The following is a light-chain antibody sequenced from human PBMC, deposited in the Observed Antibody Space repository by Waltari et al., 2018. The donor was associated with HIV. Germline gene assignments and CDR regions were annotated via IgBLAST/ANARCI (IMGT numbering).Light chain of an antibody. CDR2: GNN. Sequence: QPVLSQAPSASEPPGQRIVISCSGDLYNICRTAVSWYQHSPVRAPRLLIDGNNERPSEVPARFSGSKSGSSASLAISGLQSEDEGDYFCAAWDDGLSGVIFGGGTRLTV. V-gene: IGLV1-47*01. CDR3: AAWDDGLSGVI. J-gene: IGLJ2*01. CDR1: LYNICRTA.